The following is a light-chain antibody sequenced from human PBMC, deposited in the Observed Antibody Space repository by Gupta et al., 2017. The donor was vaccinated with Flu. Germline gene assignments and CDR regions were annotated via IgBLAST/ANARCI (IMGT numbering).Light chain of an antibody. CDR3: QQYRSYAWT. Sequence: YKQKPGKAPKFLIDKVSNVESGVPSSFSGSGSGTEFRRTINSLQPDDFATYYFQQYRSYAWTFGQGTTAEIQ. V-gene: IGKV1-5*03. CDR2: KVS. J-gene: IGKJ1*01.